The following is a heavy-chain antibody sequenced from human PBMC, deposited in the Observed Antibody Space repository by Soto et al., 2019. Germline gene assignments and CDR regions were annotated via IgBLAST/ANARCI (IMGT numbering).Heavy chain of an antibody. CDR3: ARDLGNGFVVAAYNWFDP. CDR1: GYTFTGYY. V-gene: IGHV1-2*02. J-gene: IGHJ5*02. Sequence: QVQLVQSGAEVKKPGASVKVSCKASGYTFTGYYMHWVRQAPGQGLEWMGWINPNSGGTNYAQKFQGRVTMTRDTSISTAYMELSRLRSDDTAVYYCARDLGNGFVVAAYNWFDPWGQGTLVTVSS. D-gene: IGHD2-15*01. CDR2: INPNSGGT.